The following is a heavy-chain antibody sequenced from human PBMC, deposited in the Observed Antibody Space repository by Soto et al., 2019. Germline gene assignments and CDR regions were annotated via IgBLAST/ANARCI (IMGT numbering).Heavy chain of an antibody. D-gene: IGHD6-19*01. J-gene: IGHJ3*02. CDR2: TYYRSKWYN. Sequence: PSQTLSLTCAISGDSVSSNSAAWNWIRQSPSRGLEWLGRTYYRSKWYNAYAVSVKSRITINPDTSKNQFSLQLNSVTPEDTAVYYCARRPYQWLSKTYAFDIWGQGTMVTVSS. CDR1: GDSVSSNSAA. V-gene: IGHV6-1*01. CDR3: ARRPYQWLSKTYAFDI.